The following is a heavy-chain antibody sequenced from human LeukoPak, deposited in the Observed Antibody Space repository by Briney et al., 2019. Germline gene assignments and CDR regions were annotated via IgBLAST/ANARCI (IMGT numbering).Heavy chain of an antibody. J-gene: IGHJ4*02. D-gene: IGHD3-10*01. Sequence: PGGSLRLSCAASGFTLSSYGMHWVRQAPGKGLEWVAFIRYDGSNKYYADSVKGRFTISRDNSKNTLYLQMNSLRAEDTAVYHCAKDKISRGGPFDYWGQGTLVTVSS. CDR2: IRYDGSNK. CDR1: GFTLSSYG. CDR3: AKDKISRGGPFDY. V-gene: IGHV3-30*02.